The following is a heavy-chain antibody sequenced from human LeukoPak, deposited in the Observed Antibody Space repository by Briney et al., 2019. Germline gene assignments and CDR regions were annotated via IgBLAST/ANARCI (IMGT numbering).Heavy chain of an antibody. CDR2: ISWDGGST. D-gene: IGHD6-19*01. V-gene: IGHV3-43*01. Sequence: GGSLRLSCAASGFTFDDYTMHWVRQAPGKGLEWVSLISWDGGSTYYADSVKGRFTISRDNSKNSLYLQMNSLRTEDTALYYCAKDMAAIAVAGTDRMGFDPWGQGTLVTVSS. J-gene: IGHJ5*02. CDR3: AKDMAAIAVAGTDRMGFDP. CDR1: GFTFDDYT.